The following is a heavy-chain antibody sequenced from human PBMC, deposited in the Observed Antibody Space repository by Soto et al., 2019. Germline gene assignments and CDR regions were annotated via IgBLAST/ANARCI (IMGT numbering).Heavy chain of an antibody. CDR1: GGTFNTYA. D-gene: IGHD3-10*01. Sequence: QMQLVQSGAEVKERGSSVKISCKTSGGTFNTYALTWVRQAPGQGLEWIGGIIPIFGIKNVAQRFQGRVTINADESLTTAYMEMTRLRSDDTAVYYRAKEAGDHWGQGTLVTVSS. CDR2: IIPIFGIK. V-gene: IGHV1-69*01. J-gene: IGHJ4*02. CDR3: AKEAGDH.